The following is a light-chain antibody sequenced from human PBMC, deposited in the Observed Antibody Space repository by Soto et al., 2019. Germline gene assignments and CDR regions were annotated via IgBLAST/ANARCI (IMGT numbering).Light chain of an antibody. V-gene: IGKV3-20*01. J-gene: IGKJ4*01. Sequence: IVLTQSPGTLSLSPGERATLSCRASQSVSSSYLAWYQQKPGQAPRLLIYGASSRATGIPDRFSGSGSGTDFTLTLSRLEHEDFAVYYCHQYDSSPLTFGGGTKVEIK. CDR3: HQYDSSPLT. CDR1: QSVSSSY. CDR2: GAS.